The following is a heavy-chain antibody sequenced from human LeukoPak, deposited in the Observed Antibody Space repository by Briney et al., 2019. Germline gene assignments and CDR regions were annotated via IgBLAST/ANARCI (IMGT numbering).Heavy chain of an antibody. V-gene: IGHV3-23*01. CDR1: GFTFSSYA. Sequence: GGSLRLSYSASGFTFSSYAMSWVRQAPGEVLEWVSTIGGMRRITYYADSVKGRFAISRDNAKNTLYLQMNSLRAEDTAVYYCAKDRGSGSFGDWGQGTLVTVSS. CDR3: AKDRGSGSFGD. J-gene: IGHJ4*02. D-gene: IGHD3-10*01. CDR2: IGGMRRIT.